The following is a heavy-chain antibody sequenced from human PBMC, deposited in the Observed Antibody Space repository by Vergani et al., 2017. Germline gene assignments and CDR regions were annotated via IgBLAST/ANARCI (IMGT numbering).Heavy chain of an antibody. CDR3: ARVGHLGAGTGEGPSLDL. D-gene: IGHD3/OR15-3a*01. V-gene: IGHV4-61*02. J-gene: IGHJ2*01. CDR2: VYTSGMT. CDR1: GGSINTGAYY. Sequence: QVQLQESGPRLVRPSQTLSLTCTVSGGSINTGAYYWSWIRQPAGKGLEWIGRVYTSGMTNYNPSLKSRVTILVDRSKSQFSLKLSSVTAADTAVYYCARVGHLGAGTGEGPSLDLWGRGTLVTVSS.